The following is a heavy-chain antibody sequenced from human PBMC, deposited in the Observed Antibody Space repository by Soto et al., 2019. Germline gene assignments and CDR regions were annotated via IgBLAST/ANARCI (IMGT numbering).Heavy chain of an antibody. CDR1: GGSFVGYY. CDR2: INHSGST. J-gene: IGHJ6*02. Sequence: LSLTCAVYGGSFVGYYWSWIRQPPGKGLEWIGEINHSGSTKYNPSLKSRVTISVDTSKNQISLKMRSVTAADTAVYYCARGLDDKDYYYYYGMDVWSQGTTVTVSS. D-gene: IGHD3-9*01. V-gene: IGHV4-34*01. CDR3: ARGLDDKDYYYYYGMDV.